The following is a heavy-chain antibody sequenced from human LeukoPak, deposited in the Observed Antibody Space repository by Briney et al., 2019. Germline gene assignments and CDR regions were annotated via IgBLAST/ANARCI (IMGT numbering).Heavy chain of an antibody. CDR3: AREAVEQGWYWVNPIGY. Sequence: PGGSLRLFCAASGFTFSRYWMSWVRQAPGKGLEWVANIKQDGSEKYYVDSVKGRFTISRDNAKNSLYLQMNSLRAEDTAVYYCAREAVEQGWYWVNPIGYWGEGTLGTVSS. J-gene: IGHJ4*02. CDR1: GFTFSRYW. D-gene: IGHD6-19*01. CDR2: IKQDGSEK. V-gene: IGHV3-7*01.